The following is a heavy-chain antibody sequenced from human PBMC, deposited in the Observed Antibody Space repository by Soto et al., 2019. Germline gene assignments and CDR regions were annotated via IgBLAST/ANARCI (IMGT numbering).Heavy chain of an antibody. V-gene: IGHV1-69*01. CDR1: GGTFSNYA. J-gene: IGHJ6*02. D-gene: IGHD2-2*01. Sequence: QVQLVQSGAEVKKPGSSVKVSCKASGGTFSNYAISWVRQAPGQGLEWMGGIIPISGTANYEQKFQGRVTITAGEYTSTAYMELSSLRSEDTAVYYCARSQGSSTSLEIYYYYYYGMDVWGQGTTVTVSS. CDR2: IIPISGTA. CDR3: ARSQGSSTSLEIYYYYYYGMDV.